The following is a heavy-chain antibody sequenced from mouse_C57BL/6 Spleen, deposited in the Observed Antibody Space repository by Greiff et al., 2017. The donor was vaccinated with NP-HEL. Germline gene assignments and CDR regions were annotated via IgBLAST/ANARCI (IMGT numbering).Heavy chain of an antibody. CDR1: GYSITSGYY. CDR2: ISYDGSN. J-gene: IGHJ1*03. D-gene: IGHD4-1*01. Sequence: EVKLVESGPGLVKPSQSLSLTCSVTGYSITSGYYWNWIRQFPGNKLEWMGYISYDGSNNYNPSLKNRISITRDTSKNQFFLKLNSVTTEDTATYYCARRELEGYFDVWGTGTTVTVSS. CDR3: ARRELEGYFDV. V-gene: IGHV3-6*01.